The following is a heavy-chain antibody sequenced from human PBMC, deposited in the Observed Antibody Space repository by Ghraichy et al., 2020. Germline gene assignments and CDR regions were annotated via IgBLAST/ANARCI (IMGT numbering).Heavy chain of an antibody. Sequence: GESLNISCAASGFTFSSYAMSWVRQAPGKGLEWVSAISGSGGSTYYADSVKGRFTISRDNSKNTLYLQMNSLRAEDTAVYYCAKGRGGYSYGYGDEDYYYYYGMDVWGQGTTVTVSS. CDR1: GFTFSSYA. D-gene: IGHD5-18*01. J-gene: IGHJ6*02. CDR3: AKGRGGYSYGYGDEDYYYYYGMDV. CDR2: ISGSGGST. V-gene: IGHV3-23*01.